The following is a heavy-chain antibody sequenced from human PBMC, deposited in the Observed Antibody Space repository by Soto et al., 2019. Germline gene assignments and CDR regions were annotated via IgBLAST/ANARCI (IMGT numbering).Heavy chain of an antibody. J-gene: IGHJ4*02. V-gene: IGHV4-31*03. Sequence: PSETLSLTCNVSGGSISSGGYYWTWIRQHPGKGLEWIGYIYYSGSTYYNPSLKSRVTISVDTSKNQFSLKLNSVTAADTAVYYCARYDSGALDYWGQGTLVTVSS. D-gene: IGHD3-10*01. CDR3: ARYDSGALDY. CDR2: IYYSGST. CDR1: GGSISSGGYY.